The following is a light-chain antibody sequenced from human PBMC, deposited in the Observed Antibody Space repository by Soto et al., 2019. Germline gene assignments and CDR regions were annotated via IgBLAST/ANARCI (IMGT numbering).Light chain of an antibody. CDR3: QHYNNWPIT. CDR2: GTS. J-gene: IGKJ5*01. Sequence: EIVMTQSPSSVSVAAWESFTLSFMASQSVASNLAWYQQKPGQAPRLLIYGTSTRATGVPARFSGSGSGTDFTLTISSLQAADFAVYHCQHYNNWPITFGQGTRLEIK. CDR1: QSVASN. V-gene: IGKV3-15*01.